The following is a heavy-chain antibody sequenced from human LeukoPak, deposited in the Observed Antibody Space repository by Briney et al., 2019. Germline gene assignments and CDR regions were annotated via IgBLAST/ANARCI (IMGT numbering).Heavy chain of an antibody. Sequence: HPGGSLRLSCAASGFTFSSYAMSWVRQAPGKGLEWVSAISGSGGSTYYADSVKGRFTISRDNSKNTLYLQMNSMRAEDTAVYYCAKKNDYVWGSYFDYWGQGTLVTVSS. CDR2: ISGSGGST. V-gene: IGHV3-23*01. CDR3: AKKNDYVWGSYFDY. CDR1: GFTFSSYA. J-gene: IGHJ4*02. D-gene: IGHD3-16*01.